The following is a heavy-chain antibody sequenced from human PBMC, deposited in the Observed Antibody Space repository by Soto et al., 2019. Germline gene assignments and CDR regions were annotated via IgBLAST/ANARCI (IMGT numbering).Heavy chain of an antibody. D-gene: IGHD1-26*01. CDR1: GGSISSGGYS. CDR3: VRVLDH. J-gene: IGHJ4*02. V-gene: IGHV4-30-2*01. Sequence: TLSLTCAVSGGSISSGGYSWSWIRQPPGKGLEWIGYMYHSGSTYYNPSLKSRVTISIDRSKNQFSLKLSSVTAADTAVYYCVRVLDHWGQVTL. CDR2: MYHSGST.